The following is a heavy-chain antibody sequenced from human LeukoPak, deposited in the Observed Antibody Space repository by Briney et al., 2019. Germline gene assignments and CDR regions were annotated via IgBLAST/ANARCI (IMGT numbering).Heavy chain of an antibody. Sequence: GGTLRLSCAASAFTFSDYYMSWIRQAPGKGLEWVSYISSSGSTIYYADSVKGRFTISRDNSKHSLYLQMNSLRTENTALYYCATGKPQDYYYMDVWGKGTTVTVSS. CDR1: AFTFSDYY. J-gene: IGHJ6*03. CDR2: ISSSGSTI. V-gene: IGHV3-11*01. CDR3: ATGKPQDYYYMDV.